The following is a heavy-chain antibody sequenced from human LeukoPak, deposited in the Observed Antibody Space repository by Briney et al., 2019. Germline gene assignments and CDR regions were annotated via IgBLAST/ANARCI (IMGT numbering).Heavy chain of an antibody. Sequence: PSATLSLTCTVSGGSISSFYWTWIRQPAGKGLEWIGRIYTNGITNYNPSLKSRVSMSVDTSKNQFSLKVRSVTAADTAVYYCARDRSSGWSSFVYWGQGALVTVSS. V-gene: IGHV4-4*07. CDR2: IYTNGIT. CDR3: ARDRSSGWSSFVY. D-gene: IGHD6-19*01. J-gene: IGHJ4*02. CDR1: GGSISSFY.